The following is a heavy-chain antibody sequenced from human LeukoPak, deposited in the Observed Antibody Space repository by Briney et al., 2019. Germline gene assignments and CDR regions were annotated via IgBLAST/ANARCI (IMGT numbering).Heavy chain of an antibody. V-gene: IGHV4-59*01. CDR1: GDFISNCY. CDR2: IYYTGST. J-gene: IGHJ4*02. CDR3: ARRGEFSEFDY. D-gene: IGHD3-16*01. Sequence: SETLSLTCNVSGDFISNCYWSWIRQPPGEGLEWIGYIYYTGSTSYNPSLKSRVTISIDTSKKQFSLKLTSVTAADTAVYYCARRGEFSEFDYWGQGTLVTVSS.